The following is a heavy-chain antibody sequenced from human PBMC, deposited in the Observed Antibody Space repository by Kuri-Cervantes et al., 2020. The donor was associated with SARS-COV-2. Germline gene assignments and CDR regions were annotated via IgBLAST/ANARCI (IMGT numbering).Heavy chain of an antibody. CDR1: GYSISSGYY. V-gene: IGHV4-38-2*01. CDR3: ARGYSNEIYYYYMDV. J-gene: IGHJ6*03. Sequence: SETLSLTCAVSGYSISSGYYWGWIRQPPGKGLEWIGSIYHSGSTYYNPSLKSRVTISVDTSKNQFSLKLSSVTAADTAVYYCARGYSNEIYYYYMDVWGKGTTVTVSS. D-gene: IGHD4-11*01. CDR2: IYHSGST.